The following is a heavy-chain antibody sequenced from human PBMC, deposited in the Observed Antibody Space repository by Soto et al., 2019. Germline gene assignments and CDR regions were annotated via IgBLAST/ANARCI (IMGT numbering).Heavy chain of an antibody. D-gene: IGHD5-18*01. CDR1: GFTFRTYW. Sequence: EVQLVESGGGLVQPGGSLRLSCAASGFTFRTYWLSWVRQVPGKGLEWVANINQDGSEKNYVDSVKGRFTISRDNAKNSLYLQMSSLSAEDTALYYCARDGSTSWYSYDYYGMDVWGQGTTVTVSS. CDR3: ARDGSTSWYSYDYYGMDV. V-gene: IGHV3-7*05. J-gene: IGHJ6*02. CDR2: INQDGSEK.